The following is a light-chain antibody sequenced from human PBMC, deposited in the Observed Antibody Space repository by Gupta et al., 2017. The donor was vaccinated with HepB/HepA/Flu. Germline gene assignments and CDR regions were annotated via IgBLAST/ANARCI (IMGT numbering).Light chain of an antibody. CDR3: QAWDSSTAEEV. CDR2: QDS. CDR1: KLGDKY. J-gene: IGLJ2*01. Sequence: SYELTQPPSVSVSPGQTASITCSGDKLGDKYACWYQQKPGQSPVLVIYQDSKRPSGIPERFSGSNSGNRATLTISGTQAMDEADYYCQAWDSSTAEEVFGGGTKLTVL. V-gene: IGLV3-1*01.